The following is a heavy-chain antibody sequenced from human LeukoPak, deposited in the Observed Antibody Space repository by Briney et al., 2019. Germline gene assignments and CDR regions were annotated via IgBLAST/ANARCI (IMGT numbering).Heavy chain of an antibody. CDR3: ARDRVQIRIVGSRDAFDI. Sequence: GGSLRLSCAATGFTFSAYGMHGVRQAPGKGLEWVAVIWYDGSNIYYADSVKGRFTISRDNSKNTLYLQMNSLRAEDTAVYYCARDRVQIRIVGSRDAFDIWGQGTMVTVSS. CDR1: GFTFSAYG. CDR2: IWYDGSNI. V-gene: IGHV3-33*01. J-gene: IGHJ3*02. D-gene: IGHD1-26*01.